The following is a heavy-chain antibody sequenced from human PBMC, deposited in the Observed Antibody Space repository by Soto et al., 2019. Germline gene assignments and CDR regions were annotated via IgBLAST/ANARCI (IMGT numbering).Heavy chain of an antibody. CDR1: GDSFSSKSVT. J-gene: IGHJ5*01. V-gene: IGHV6-1*01. D-gene: IGHD1-26*01. CDR2: TYYRSKWST. Sequence: SQTLSRTCSSSGDSFSSKSVTWNWIRQSPSRGLEWLGRTYYRSKWSTDYAVSLNNRITINPDTSKNQFSLQLNSVTPEDTAMYYCTRALSGSYDSWGQGTLVTVSS. CDR3: TRALSGSYDS.